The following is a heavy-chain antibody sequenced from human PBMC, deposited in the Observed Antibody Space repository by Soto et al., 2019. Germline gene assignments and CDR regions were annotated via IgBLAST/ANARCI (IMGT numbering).Heavy chain of an antibody. V-gene: IGHV1-8*01. CDR2: MNPNSGNT. Sequence: ASVKVSCKASGYTFTSYDINWVRQATGQGLEWMGWMNPNSGNTGYAQKFQGRVTMTRNTSIRKAYMELSSLRSEDTAVYYCARDLYYGSGAYYWGQGTLVTVSS. CDR1: GYTFTSYD. CDR3: ARDLYYGSGAYY. J-gene: IGHJ4*02. D-gene: IGHD3-10*01.